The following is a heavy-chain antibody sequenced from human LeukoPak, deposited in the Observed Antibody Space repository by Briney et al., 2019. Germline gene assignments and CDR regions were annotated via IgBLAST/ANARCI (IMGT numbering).Heavy chain of an antibody. Sequence: NPSETLSLTCTVSGDSISSSYWSWIRQPAGKGLEWIGRMYSSGTIKYNPSLKSRVTMSVDTSKNRFSLKLNSVTATDTAVYYCARHPFSTSSIDYWGQGTLVTVSS. J-gene: IGHJ4*02. D-gene: IGHD6-6*01. CDR2: MYSSGTI. V-gene: IGHV4-4*07. CDR3: ARHPFSTSSIDY. CDR1: GDSISSSY.